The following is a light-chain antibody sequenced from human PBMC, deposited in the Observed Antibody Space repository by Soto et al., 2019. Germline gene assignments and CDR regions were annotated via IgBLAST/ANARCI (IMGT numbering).Light chain of an antibody. CDR3: QQLRMYPST. CDR1: QVINND. J-gene: IGKJ4*01. V-gene: IGKV1-39*01. Sequence: DIQMTQSPSSLSASVGYRVSITCQASQVINNDLNWYQQKPGKAPKLLIYAASTLQSGVPSRFSGSGSGTDFALTITSLQAEDFATYYCQQLRMYPSTFGGGTKVDI. CDR2: AAS.